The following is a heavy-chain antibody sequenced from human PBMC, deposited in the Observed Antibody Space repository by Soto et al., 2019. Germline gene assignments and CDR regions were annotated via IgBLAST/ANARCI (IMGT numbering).Heavy chain of an antibody. CDR3: ARDAAPPGY. CDR2: ISAYNGNT. V-gene: IGHV1-18*01. Sequence: QVQLVQSGAEVKKPGASVKVSCKASGYTFTSYSISWVRQAPGQGLEWMGWISAYNGNTKYAQKLQGRVTMTTDTSTSTADMELRSLRTDATAVYYCARDAAPPGYWGQGTLVTVSS. J-gene: IGHJ4*02. CDR1: GYTFTSYS.